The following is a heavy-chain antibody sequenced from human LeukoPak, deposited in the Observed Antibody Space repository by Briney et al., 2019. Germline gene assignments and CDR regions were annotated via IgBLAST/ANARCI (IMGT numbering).Heavy chain of an antibody. CDR1: GFTFSTYS. J-gene: IGHJ4*02. V-gene: IGHV3-21*01. CDR3: ARDGEMATAYGGYFDY. D-gene: IGHD5-24*01. CDR2: ISSSSSYI. Sequence: GGSLRLSCVASGFTFSTYSMNGVRRAPGKGLQWVSCISSSSSYICYADSLKGRFTISRDNAKNSLYLQMNSLRAEDTAVYYCARDGEMATAYGGYFDYWGQGILVTVSS.